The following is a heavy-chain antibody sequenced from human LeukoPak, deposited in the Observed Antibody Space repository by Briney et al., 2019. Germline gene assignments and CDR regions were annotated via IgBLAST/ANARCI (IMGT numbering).Heavy chain of an antibody. CDR3: TRGSHRGYCTTSDCYTVDF. CDR1: RYTFTSYD. J-gene: IGHJ4*02. D-gene: IGHD2-8*01. V-gene: IGHV1-8*01. CDR2: MNPDSGNT. Sequence: GASVKVSCKAARYTFTSYDINWVRQAPGQRLEWMGWMNPDSGNTGCAQKFQGRVTMTRNTSINTAYMELGGLTSDDTAIYFCTRGSHRGYCTTSDCYTVDFSGQGTLVSVSS.